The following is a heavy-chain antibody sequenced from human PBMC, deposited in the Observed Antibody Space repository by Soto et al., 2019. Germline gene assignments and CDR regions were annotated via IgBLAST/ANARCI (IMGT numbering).Heavy chain of an antibody. CDR1: GFTFNSYW. CDR2: IKPDGSEK. CDR3: ARDEARPLGY. J-gene: IGHJ4*02. D-gene: IGHD6-6*01. Sequence: PGGSLRLSCAASGFTFNSYWMSWVRQAPGKGLEWVANIKPDGSEKYYVDSVRGRFTISRDNVENSLYLQMNSLRAEDAALYYCARDEARPLGYWGQGTLVTVSS. V-gene: IGHV3-7*01.